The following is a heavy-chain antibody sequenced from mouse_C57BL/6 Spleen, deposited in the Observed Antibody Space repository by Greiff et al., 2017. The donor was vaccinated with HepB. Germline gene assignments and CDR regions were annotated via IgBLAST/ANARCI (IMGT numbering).Heavy chain of an antibody. CDR3: VRHAVDAMDY. V-gene: IGHV10-1*01. J-gene: IGHJ4*01. CDR1: GFSFNTYA. CDR2: IRSKSNNYAT. Sequence: EVQLVESGGGLVQPKGSLKLSCAASGFSFNTYAMNWVRQAPGKGLEWVARIRSKSNNYATYYADSVKDRFTISRDDSESMLYLQMNNLKTEDTAMYYCVRHAVDAMDYWGQGTSVTVSS. D-gene: IGHD1-1*01.